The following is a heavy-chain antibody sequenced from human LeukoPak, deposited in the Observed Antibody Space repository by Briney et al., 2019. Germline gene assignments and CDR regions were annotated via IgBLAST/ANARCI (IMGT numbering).Heavy chain of an antibody. J-gene: IGHJ6*03. CDR3: ARGVVAATFYYYMDV. Sequence: RASVTVSCKPSGYTFTGYYIHWVRQAPGQGLEWMGWINPSSGGTNYPQNFQGRVTMTRDTSLSTAYMEVSGLRSDDTAVYYCARGVVAATFYYYMDVWGKGTTVTVSS. CDR1: GYTFTGYY. D-gene: IGHD2-15*01. CDR2: INPSSGGT. V-gene: IGHV1-2*02.